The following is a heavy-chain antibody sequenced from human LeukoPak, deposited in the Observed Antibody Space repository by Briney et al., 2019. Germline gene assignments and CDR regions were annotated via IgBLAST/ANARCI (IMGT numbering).Heavy chain of an antibody. CDR3: ARVGSSGWYPGGFDP. Sequence: SETLSLTCTVSGGSISSYYWSWIRQPPGKGLEWIGYIYYSGSTNYNPSLKSRVTISVDTSKNQFSLKLSSVTAADTAVYYCARVGSSGWYPGGFDPWGQGTLVTVSS. J-gene: IGHJ5*02. D-gene: IGHD6-19*01. CDR1: GGSISSYY. CDR2: IYYSGST. V-gene: IGHV4-59*01.